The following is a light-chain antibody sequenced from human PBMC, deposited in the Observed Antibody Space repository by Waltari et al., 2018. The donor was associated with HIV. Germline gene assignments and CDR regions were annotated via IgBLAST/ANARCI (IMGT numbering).Light chain of an antibody. CDR2: EVI. V-gene: IGLV2-23*02. CDR3: CSFADTNTWV. Sequence: QSALTQPASVSGSPGQSITISCTATSSDVGSHNLVSWYQHHPGRAPKLIIYEVIKRPSGVSHRFSGSKSGNTASLTISGLLAEDEADYYCCSFADTNTWVFGGGTKLTVL. CDR1: SSDVGSHNL. J-gene: IGLJ3*02.